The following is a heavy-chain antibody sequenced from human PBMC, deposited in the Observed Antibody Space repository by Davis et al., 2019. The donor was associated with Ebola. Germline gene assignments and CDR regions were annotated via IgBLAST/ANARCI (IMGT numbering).Heavy chain of an antibody. CDR2: INHSGST. Sequence: SQTLSLTCAVYGGSFSGYYWSWIRQPPGKGLEWIGEINHSGSTNYNPSLKSRVTISVDTSKNQFSLKLSSVTAVDTAVYYCARGRPYSGSYPFRYWGQGTLVTVSS. J-gene: IGHJ4*02. CDR1: GGSFSGYY. V-gene: IGHV4-34*01. D-gene: IGHD1-26*01. CDR3: ARGRPYSGSYPFRY.